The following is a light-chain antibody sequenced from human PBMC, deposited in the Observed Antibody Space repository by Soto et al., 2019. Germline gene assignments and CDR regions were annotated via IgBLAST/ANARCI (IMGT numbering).Light chain of an antibody. Sequence: QSALTQPPSASGSPGQSVTISCTGTSSDVGGNKFVSWYQQHPGKAPRLIIYEVNRRPSGVPDRFSGSKSDNTASLTISGLQAEDEGDYYCCSYAGDYMFVFGTGTKLTVL. CDR1: SSDVGGNKF. CDR2: EVN. V-gene: IGLV2-8*01. J-gene: IGLJ1*01. CDR3: CSYAGDYMFV.